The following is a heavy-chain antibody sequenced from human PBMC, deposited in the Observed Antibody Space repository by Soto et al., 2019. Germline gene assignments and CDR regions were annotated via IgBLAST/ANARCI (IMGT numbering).Heavy chain of an antibody. CDR2: IFYSGST. Sequence: SETLSLTCTVSGGSISSSSYYWGWIRQPPGKGLEWIGSIFYSGSTYYNPSLKSRVTISVDTSKNQFSLKLSSVTAADTAVYYCARVPGPWGQGTLGTVS. CDR3: ARVPGP. CDR1: GGSISSSSYY. J-gene: IGHJ5*02. V-gene: IGHV4-39*01.